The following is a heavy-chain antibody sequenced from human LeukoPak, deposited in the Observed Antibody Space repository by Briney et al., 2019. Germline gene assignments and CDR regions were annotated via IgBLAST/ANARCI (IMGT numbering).Heavy chain of an antibody. CDR1: GGSISSRSYY. D-gene: IGHD4-23*01. CDR3: ARSHGGCNDY. Sequence: SETLSLTCTVSGGSISSRSYYWGWIRQPPGKGLGWIGSIYYSRTTYYNPSLKLRVTISVDTSKNQFTLKLRSVTAADTAVYYCARSHGGCNDYWGQGTLVTVSS. V-gene: IGHV4-39*01. J-gene: IGHJ4*02. CDR2: IYYSRTT.